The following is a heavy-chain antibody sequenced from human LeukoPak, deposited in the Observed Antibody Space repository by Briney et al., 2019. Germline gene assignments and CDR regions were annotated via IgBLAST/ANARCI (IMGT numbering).Heavy chain of an antibody. D-gene: IGHD3-9*01. CDR2: IKTDGSEK. CDR1: GFTFSSYW. CDR3: ARDYTGYFP. J-gene: IGHJ5*02. V-gene: IGHV3-7*03. Sequence: GGSLRLSCEASGFTFSSYWMSWVRQAPGKGLEWVANIKTDGSEKYYVDSVKGQFTISRDNAKNLQMNSLRAEDTAVYYCARDYTGYFPWGQGTLVIVSS.